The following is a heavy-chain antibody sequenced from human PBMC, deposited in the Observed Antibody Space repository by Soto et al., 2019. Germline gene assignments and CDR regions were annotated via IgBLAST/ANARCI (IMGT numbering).Heavy chain of an antibody. CDR1: GFSFSSYS. D-gene: IGHD2-21*02. Sequence: EVQLVESGGGLVKPGGSLRLSCEASGFSFSSYSMNWVRQAPGKGLEWVSSISGSSGYIYYADSLQGRFTTSRDNARNSLYLQMNSLRAEDTAVYYCAREVVTAKGYFDLWGRGTLVTVSS. CDR2: ISGSSGYI. V-gene: IGHV3-21*01. J-gene: IGHJ2*01. CDR3: AREVVTAKGYFDL.